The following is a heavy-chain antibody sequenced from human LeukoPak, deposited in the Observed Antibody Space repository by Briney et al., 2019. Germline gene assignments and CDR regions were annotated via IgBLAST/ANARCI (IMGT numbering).Heavy chain of an antibody. V-gene: IGHV5-51*01. J-gene: IGHJ6*02. CDR3: ARAIGTSQFYFYYGMDV. CDR2: IYAGDPDT. CDR1: GYSFTSYW. Sequence: GESLKISCKGSGYSFTSYWISWVRQMPGKGLEWMGIIYAGDPDTRYSPSFQGQVTISVDKSISTAYLQWSSLQASDTAMYYCARAIGTSQFYFYYGMDVWGQGTTVTVSS. D-gene: IGHD2-2*01.